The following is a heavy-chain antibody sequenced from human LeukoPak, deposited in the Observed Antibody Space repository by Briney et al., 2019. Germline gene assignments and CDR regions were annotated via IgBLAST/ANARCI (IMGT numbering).Heavy chain of an antibody. J-gene: IGHJ5*02. D-gene: IGHD3-22*01. Sequence: ASVKVSCKASGYTFTGYYMHWVRQAPGQGLEWMGRINPNSGGTNYAQKFQGRVTMTMDTSISTAYMELSRLRSDDTAVYYCARVKTIYDSSGYYPTWGQGTLVTVSS. CDR3: ARVKTIYDSSGYYPT. V-gene: IGHV1-2*06. CDR2: INPNSGGT. CDR1: GYTFTGYY.